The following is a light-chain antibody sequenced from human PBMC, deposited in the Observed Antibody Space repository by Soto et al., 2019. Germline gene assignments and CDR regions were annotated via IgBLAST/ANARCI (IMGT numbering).Light chain of an antibody. J-gene: IGKJ1*01. Sequence: DIQMTQSPSSVSASVGDRVTITCRASQAISTWLAWYQQNPGKAPKLLIYSASNLQSGAPSRFSGSGSGTEFTLSISSLQPEDFATYYCQQANSFPRTFGQGTKVEIK. V-gene: IGKV1D-12*01. CDR2: SAS. CDR1: QAISTW. CDR3: QQANSFPRT.